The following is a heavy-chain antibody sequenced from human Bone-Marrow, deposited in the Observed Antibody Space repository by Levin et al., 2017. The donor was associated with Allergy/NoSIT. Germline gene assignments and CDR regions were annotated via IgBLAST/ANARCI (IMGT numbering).Heavy chain of an antibody. V-gene: IGHV3-30*18. Sequence: GESLKISCVASGFTSSSCGMHWVRQAPGKGLEWVAVITYGRGDKYYADSVKGRFTISRDDAKNTVFLQMDSLRADDTAVYYCAKEQSSGWYRTADFWCQGTLVTVSS. J-gene: IGHJ4*02. CDR1: GFTSSSCG. CDR3: AKEQSSGWYRTADF. D-gene: IGHD6-19*01. CDR2: ITYGRGDK.